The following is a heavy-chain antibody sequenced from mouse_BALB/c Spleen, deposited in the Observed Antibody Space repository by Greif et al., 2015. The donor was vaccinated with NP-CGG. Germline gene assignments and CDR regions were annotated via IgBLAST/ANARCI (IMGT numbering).Heavy chain of an antibody. CDR1: GFSLTSYG. D-gene: IGHD2-4*01. V-gene: IGHV2-9*02. Sequence: QVQLKESGPGLAAPSQSLSITCTVSGFSLTSYGVHWVRQPPGKGLEWLGVIWAGGSTNYNSALMSRLSISKDNSKSQVFLKMDSLQTDDTAMYYCARDSLYDYDKVMDYWGQGTSVTVSS. CDR2: IWAGGST. J-gene: IGHJ4*01. CDR3: ARDSLYDYDKVMDY.